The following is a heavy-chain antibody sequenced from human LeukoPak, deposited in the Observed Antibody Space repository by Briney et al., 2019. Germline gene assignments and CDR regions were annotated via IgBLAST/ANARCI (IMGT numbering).Heavy chain of an antibody. J-gene: IGHJ4*02. D-gene: IGHD6-6*01. CDR3: ARDFSYIAARPDY. CDR2: IKQDGSEK. Sequence: GGSLRLSCAASGFTFSSYWMSWVRQAPGKGLEWVANIKQDGSEKYYVDPVKGRFTISRDNAKSSLYLQMNSLRAEDTAVYYCARDFSYIAARPDYWGQGTLVTVSS. V-gene: IGHV3-7*05. CDR1: GFTFSSYW.